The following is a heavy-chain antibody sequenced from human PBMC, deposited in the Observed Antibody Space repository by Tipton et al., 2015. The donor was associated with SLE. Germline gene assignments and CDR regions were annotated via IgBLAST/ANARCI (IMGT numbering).Heavy chain of an antibody. J-gene: IGHJ6*03. CDR1: DDSISGYY. V-gene: IGHV4-4*07. CDR2: IYARGST. CDR3: AREAVVNSRLHYYYYMDA. Sequence: LRLSCTVSDDSISGYYWSWIRQPAGKGLEWIGHIYARGSTNENPSLKSRVTISLDTSKNQFSLNLSSVTAADTAVYYCAREAVVNSRLHYYYYMDAWGKGTTVTVSS. D-gene: IGHD2-21*01.